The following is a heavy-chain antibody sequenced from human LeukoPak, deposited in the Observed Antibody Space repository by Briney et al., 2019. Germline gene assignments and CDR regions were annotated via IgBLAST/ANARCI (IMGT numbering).Heavy chain of an antibody. Sequence: PGGSRRLSCAASGFTFSSYAMSWVRQAPGKGLEWVSAISGSGGSTYYADSVKGRFTISRDNSQDTLYLQMNGLRAEDTAVYYCAKAPRAAAGTYNGMDVWGQGTTVTVSS. CDR2: ISGSGGST. CDR3: AKAPRAAAGTYNGMDV. J-gene: IGHJ6*02. V-gene: IGHV3-23*01. CDR1: GFTFSSYA. D-gene: IGHD6-13*01.